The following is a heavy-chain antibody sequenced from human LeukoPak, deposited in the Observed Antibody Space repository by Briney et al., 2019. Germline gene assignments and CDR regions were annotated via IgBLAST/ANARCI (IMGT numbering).Heavy chain of an antibody. CDR3: ARQTPELLWFGELPPLIDY. Sequence: PSETLSLTCTVSGGSISSSSYFWGWIRQTPEKGLEWIGDIHYNGSTNYNPSLKSRVAISVDTSKNQFSLKLSSVTATDTAAYYCARQTPELLWFGELPPLIDYWGQGALVTVSS. V-gene: IGHV4-39*01. D-gene: IGHD3-10*01. CDR1: GGSISSSSYF. CDR2: IHYNGST. J-gene: IGHJ4*02.